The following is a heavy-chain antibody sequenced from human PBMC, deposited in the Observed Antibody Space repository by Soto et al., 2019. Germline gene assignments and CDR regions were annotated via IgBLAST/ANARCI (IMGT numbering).Heavy chain of an antibody. J-gene: IGHJ4*02. CDR2: ISAYNGNT. Sequence: ASVKVSCKASGYTFTGYYMHWVRQAPGQGLEWMGWISAYNGNTNYAQKLQGRVTMTTDTSTSTAYMELRSLRSDDTAVYYCARVGIRYSSGWCFNTPIDYWGQGTLVTVSS. V-gene: IGHV1-18*04. CDR1: GYTFTGYY. CDR3: ARVGIRYSSGWCFNTPIDY. D-gene: IGHD6-19*01.